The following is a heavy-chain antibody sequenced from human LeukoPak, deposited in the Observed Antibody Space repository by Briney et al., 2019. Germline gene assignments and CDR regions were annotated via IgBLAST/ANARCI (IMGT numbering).Heavy chain of an antibody. D-gene: IGHD2-15*01. V-gene: IGHV3-43D*03. CDR2: ISWEGGST. CDR1: GFTFDDYA. CDR3: AKDGVVAALGDNWFDP. J-gene: IGHJ5*02. Sequence: GGSLRLSCAASGFTFDDYAMHWVRQAPGKGLEWVSLISWEGGSTHYADSVKGRFTISRDNSKNFLYLQMNSLRPEDTALYYCAKDGVVAALGDNWFDPWGQGTLVIVSS.